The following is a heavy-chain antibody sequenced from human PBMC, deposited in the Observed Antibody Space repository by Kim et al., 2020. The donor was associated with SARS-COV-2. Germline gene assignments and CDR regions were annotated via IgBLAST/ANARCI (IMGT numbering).Heavy chain of an antibody. CDR2: ISSSSSYT. D-gene: IGHD2-15*01. J-gene: IGHJ6*02. V-gene: IGHV3-11*06. CDR1: GFTFSDYY. Sequence: GGSLRLSCAASGFTFSDYYMSWIRQAPGKGLEWVSYISSSSSYTNYADSVKGRFTISRDNAKNSLYLQMNSLRAEDTAVYYCASGDCSGGSCYGSDVYYYYGMDVWGQGTTVTVSS. CDR3: ASGDCSGGSCYGSDVYYYYGMDV.